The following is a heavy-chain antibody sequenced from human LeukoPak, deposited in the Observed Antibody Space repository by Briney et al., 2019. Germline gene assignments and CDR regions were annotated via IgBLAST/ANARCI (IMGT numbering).Heavy chain of an antibody. V-gene: IGHV4-59*01. CDR1: RASINNYH. D-gene: IGHD6-13*01. J-gene: IGHJ4*02. Sequence: PSETLSLTCTVSRASINNYHWSWIRQPPGKGLEWIGTISDSGSNNYNTSLKSRVSFSEDTSKNYLSLNLTSVTVADTAVYYCARHSRRLGAAGTLDSWGLGTLVTVSS. CDR3: ARHSRRLGAAGTLDS. CDR2: ISDSGSN.